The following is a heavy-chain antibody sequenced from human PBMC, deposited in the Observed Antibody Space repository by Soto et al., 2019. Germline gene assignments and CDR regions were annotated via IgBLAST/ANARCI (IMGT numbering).Heavy chain of an antibody. Sequence: PSETLSLTCTVCGGSISSYYWSWIRQPPGKGLEWIGYIYYSGSTNYNPSLKSRVTISVDTSKNQFSLKLSSVTAADTAVSYCARVSPPPLVVPALRNGSAPGGQGTLVTVPS. V-gene: IGHV4-59*01. D-gene: IGHD2-15*01. CDR2: IYYSGST. J-gene: IGHJ5*02. CDR3: ARVSPPPLVVPALRNGSAP. CDR1: GGSISSYY.